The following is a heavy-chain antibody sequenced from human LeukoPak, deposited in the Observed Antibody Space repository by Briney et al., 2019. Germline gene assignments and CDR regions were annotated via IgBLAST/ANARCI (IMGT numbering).Heavy chain of an antibody. CDR3: AGDIGGIVGAPLDY. J-gene: IGHJ4*02. D-gene: IGHD1-26*01. V-gene: IGHV1-2*02. CDR1: GYTFTGYY. CDR2: INPNSGGT. Sequence: ASVKVSCKASGYTFTGYYIHWVRQAPGQGLEWMGWINPNSGGTNYAQKFQGRVTMTRDTSISTAYMELSRLRSDDTAVYYCAGDIGGIVGAPLDYWGQGTLVTVSS.